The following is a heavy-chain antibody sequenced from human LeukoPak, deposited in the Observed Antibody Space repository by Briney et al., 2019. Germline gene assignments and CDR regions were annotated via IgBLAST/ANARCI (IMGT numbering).Heavy chain of an antibody. D-gene: IGHD3-22*01. CDR3: VVWGEDRSGHRFDF. CDR1: RFTFDYYW. J-gene: IGHJ4*02. CDR2: INTDGSNT. Sequence: GGSLRLSCAASRFTFDYYWMHWVRQAPGKGLMWVSRINTDGSNTHYADSVKGRFTISRDNAKNTLYLQMNGLRVEDTAVYYCVVWGEDRSGHRFDFWGQGTLVTVSS. V-gene: IGHV3-74*01.